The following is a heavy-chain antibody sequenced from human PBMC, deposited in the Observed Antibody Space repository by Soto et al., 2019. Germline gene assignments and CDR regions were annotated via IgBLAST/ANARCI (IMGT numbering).Heavy chain of an antibody. CDR2: VGGSDDDN. CDR1: GFTFSDYA. D-gene: IGHD2-8*01. CDR3: AKDATSFPGVWDAFDM. V-gene: IGHV3-23*01. J-gene: IGHJ3*02. Sequence: EVPLLESGGGVVQPGGSLRLSCAASGFTFSDYAMSWVRQTPGKGLQWLSGVGGSDDDNQYADSVRGGSIVSRETSKNTLYLHMTSLRADDTAIYYCAKDATSFPGVWDAFDMWGKGTEVTVS.